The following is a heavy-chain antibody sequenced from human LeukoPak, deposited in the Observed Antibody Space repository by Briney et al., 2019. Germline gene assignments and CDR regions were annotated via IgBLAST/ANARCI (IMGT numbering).Heavy chain of an antibody. V-gene: IGHV3-23*01. CDR1: GFTFSSYA. J-gene: IGHJ4*02. CDR3: AKETSGGDCFDY. Sequence: PGASLRLSCAASGFTFSSYAMSWVRQAPGKGLEWVSAISGSGGSTYYADSVKGRFIISRDNSKNTLYLQMNSLRAEDTAVYYCAKETSGGDCFDYWGQGTLVTVSS. CDR2: ISGSGGST.